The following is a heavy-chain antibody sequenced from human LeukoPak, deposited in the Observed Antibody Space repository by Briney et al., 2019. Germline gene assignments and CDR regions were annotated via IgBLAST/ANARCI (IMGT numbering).Heavy chain of an antibody. CDR2: IYYSGST. CDR3: ARAHRDSYYYDSSGYYLDPYYFDY. D-gene: IGHD3-22*01. CDR1: GGSISSGDYY. J-gene: IGHJ4*02. Sequence: PSETLSLTCTVSGGSISSGDYYWSWIRQPPGEGLEWIGYIYYSGSTYYNPSLKSRVTISVDTSKNQFSLKLSSVTAADTAVYYCARAHRDSYYYDSSGYYLDPYYFDYWGQGTLVTVSS. V-gene: IGHV4-30-4*01.